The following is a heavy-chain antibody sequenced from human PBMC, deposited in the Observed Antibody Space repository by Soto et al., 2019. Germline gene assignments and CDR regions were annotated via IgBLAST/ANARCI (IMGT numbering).Heavy chain of an antibody. CDR2: ISDDGSNK. Sequence: GGSLRLSCAASGFTFSSFAMHWVRQAPGKGLEWVAFISDDGSNKYFADSVKGRFTISRDNSKNTLYLQMNSLRGDDTAVYSCARVEQWLYIAKYWGQGALVTVSS. CDR1: GFTFSSFA. J-gene: IGHJ4*02. V-gene: IGHV3-30-3*01. D-gene: IGHD6-19*01. CDR3: ARVEQWLYIAKY.